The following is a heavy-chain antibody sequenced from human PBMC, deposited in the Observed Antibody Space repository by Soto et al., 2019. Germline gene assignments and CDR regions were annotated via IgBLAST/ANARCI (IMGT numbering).Heavy chain of an antibody. CDR1: GGTFSSYA. Sequence: QVQLVQSGAEVKKPGSSVKVSCKASGGTFSSYAISWVRQAPGQGLEWMGGIIPIFGTASYAQKFQGRVTITADESTSTAYMELSSLRSEDTAVYYCARDNGEQLGRGIDYWGQGTLVTVSS. CDR3: ARDNGEQLGRGIDY. V-gene: IGHV1-69*01. D-gene: IGHD6-6*01. J-gene: IGHJ4*02. CDR2: IIPIFGTA.